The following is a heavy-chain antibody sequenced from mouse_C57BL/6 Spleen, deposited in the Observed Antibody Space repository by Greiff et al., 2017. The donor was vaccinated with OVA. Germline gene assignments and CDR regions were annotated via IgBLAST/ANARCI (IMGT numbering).Heavy chain of an antibody. J-gene: IGHJ1*03. CDR3: ARNHGNYPSYWYFDV. CDR1: GFSLTSYA. CDR2: IWTGGGT. V-gene: IGHV2-9-1*01. D-gene: IGHD2-1*01. Sequence: QVQLQQSGPGLVAPSQSLSITCTVSGFSLTSYAISWVRQPPGKGLEWLGVIWTGGGTNYNSALKSRLSISKDNSKSQVFLKMNSLQTDDTARYYCARNHGNYPSYWYFDVWGTGTTVTVSS.